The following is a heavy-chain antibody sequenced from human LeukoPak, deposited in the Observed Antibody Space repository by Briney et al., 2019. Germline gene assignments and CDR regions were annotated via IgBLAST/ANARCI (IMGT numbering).Heavy chain of an antibody. J-gene: IGHJ4*02. CDR1: GGSVSSGNYY. D-gene: IGHD1-1*01. CDR3: ARGIRTGYGY. V-gene: IGHV4-61*01. Sequence: SSETLSLTCSVSGGSVSSGNYYWSWIRQPPGKGLEWIGHVDYSGTTSYNPSLRRRVAISLETSKNQFSLKVMFLTAADTAVYYCARGIRTGYGYWGQGTLVTVSS. CDR2: VDYSGTT.